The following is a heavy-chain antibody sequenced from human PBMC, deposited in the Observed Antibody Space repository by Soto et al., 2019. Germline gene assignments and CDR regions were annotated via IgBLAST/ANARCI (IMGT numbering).Heavy chain of an antibody. D-gene: IGHD6-13*01. J-gene: IGHJ4*02. V-gene: IGHV1-69*02. Sequence: QVQLVQSGAEVKKPGSSVKVSCKASGGTFSSYTISWVRQAPGQGLEWMGRIIPILGIANYAQKFQGRVTITADKSTSTAYMELSSLRSEDTAVYYCARVLSSSWLPFDYWGQGTLVTVSS. CDR3: ARVLSSSWLPFDY. CDR1: GGTFSSYT. CDR2: IIPILGIA.